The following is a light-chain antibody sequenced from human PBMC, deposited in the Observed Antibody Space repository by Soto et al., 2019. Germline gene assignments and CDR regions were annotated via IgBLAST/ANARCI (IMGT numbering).Light chain of an antibody. Sequence: EIVLTQCPGPPSLSPGERATLSCRASHTISSSYLSWYQQKPGQAPRPLMYVISRRAAGITRRFSGSGSGTDFTLTITRLEPEDFALYYCQQYVTSSPRTFGQGAKVEIK. CDR1: HTISSSY. CDR3: QQYVTSSPRT. CDR2: VIS. J-gene: IGKJ1*01. V-gene: IGKV3-20*01.